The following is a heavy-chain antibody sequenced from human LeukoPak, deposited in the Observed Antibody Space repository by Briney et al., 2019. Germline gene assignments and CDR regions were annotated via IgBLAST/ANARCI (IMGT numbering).Heavy chain of an antibody. CDR2: VSYDGASM. CDR3: TKAQLPRQERGDFYFVY. J-gene: IGHJ4*02. Sequence: PGGSLRLSCAASVFTSSTYGMHRVRQAPGKGLEWVAVVSYDGASMYYADSVKGRFTISRDNSKNTLYLQMNILRSEDTAVYFCTKAQLPRQERGDFYFVYGGPGTLVTVSS. D-gene: IGHD1-1*01. CDR1: VFTSSTYG. V-gene: IGHV3-30*18.